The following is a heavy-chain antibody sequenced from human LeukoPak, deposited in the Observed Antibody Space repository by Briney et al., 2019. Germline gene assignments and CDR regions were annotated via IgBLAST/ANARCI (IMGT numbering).Heavy chain of an antibody. CDR2: IASDGSHT. V-gene: IGHV3-30-3*01. D-gene: IGHD2-21*01. J-gene: IGHJ3*02. CDR1: GFTFGTYF. Sequence: GRSLRLSCAASGFTFGTYFMHWVRQAPGKGLEWVADIASDGSHTFYVESVKGRFTISRDNSKNTLYLQMNSLRAEDTAVYFCARERQDTILHSGAFDIWGQGTMVTVSS. CDR3: ARERQDTILHSGAFDI.